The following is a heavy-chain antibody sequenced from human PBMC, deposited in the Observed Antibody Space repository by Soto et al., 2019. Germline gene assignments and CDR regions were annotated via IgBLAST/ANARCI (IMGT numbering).Heavy chain of an antibody. CDR2: TYYRSKWYN. Sequence: SQTLSLSCAISGDSVSSNSAAWIWIRQSPSRGLEWLGRTYYRSKWYNDYAVSVKSRITINPDTSKDQFSLQLNSVTPEDTAVYYCARDRGDRREYYFDYWAQGTLVTVSS. CDR3: ARDRGDRREYYFDY. CDR1: GDSVSSNSAA. V-gene: IGHV6-1*01. J-gene: IGHJ4*02. D-gene: IGHD2-21*02.